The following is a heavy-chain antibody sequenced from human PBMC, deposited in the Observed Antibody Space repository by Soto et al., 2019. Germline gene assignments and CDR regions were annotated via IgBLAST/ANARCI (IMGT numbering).Heavy chain of an antibody. CDR2: ISGSGGST. D-gene: IGHD5-18*01. CDR3: AKDLRIQPFMGPYYYYGMDV. CDR1: GFTFSSYA. J-gene: IGHJ6*02. Sequence: GGSLRLSCAASGFTFSSYAMSWVRQAPGKGLEWVSAISGSGGSTYYADSVKGRFTISRDNSKNTLYLQMNSLRAEDTAVYYCAKDLRIQPFMGPYYYYGMDVWGQGTTVTVSS. V-gene: IGHV3-23*01.